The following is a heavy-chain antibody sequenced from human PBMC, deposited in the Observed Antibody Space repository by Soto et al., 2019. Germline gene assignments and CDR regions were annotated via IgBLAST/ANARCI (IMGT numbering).Heavy chain of an antibody. D-gene: IGHD1-26*01. J-gene: IGHJ4*01. CDR2: TYYRSKWYY. V-gene: IGHV6-1*01. Sequence: LTLSLTCAIPGDSVSSTSAGWSWVRQSPSRGLEWLGRTYYRSKWYYEYAVSVRGRITINPDTSKNQYSLQLNSVTPEDTAVYFCARGEQYSGRIFDYWGQATLVTVSS. CDR1: GDSVSSTSAG. CDR3: ARGEQYSGRIFDY.